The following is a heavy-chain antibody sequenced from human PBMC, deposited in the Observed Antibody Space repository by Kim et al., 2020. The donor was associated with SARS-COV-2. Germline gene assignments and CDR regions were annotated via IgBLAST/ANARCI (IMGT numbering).Heavy chain of an antibody. Sequence: ASVKGRFTLSRDDSKSIAYLKMNSLKSEDTAVYYCTRGVDVPAATYYMDVWGKGTTVTVSS. CDR3: TRGVDVPAATYYMDV. D-gene: IGHD2-2*01. V-gene: IGHV3-49*02. J-gene: IGHJ6*03.